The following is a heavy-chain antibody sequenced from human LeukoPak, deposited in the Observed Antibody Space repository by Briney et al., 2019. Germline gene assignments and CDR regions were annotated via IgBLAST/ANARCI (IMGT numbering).Heavy chain of an antibody. Sequence: PGGSLRLSCAASGFTFSSYSMNWVRQAPGKGLEWVSSISSSSSYIYYADSVKGRFTISRDNAKNSLYLQMNSLRAEDTAVYYCARDDLVVYAIRENAFDIWGQGTMVTVSS. J-gene: IGHJ3*02. V-gene: IGHV3-21*01. CDR2: ISSSSSYI. D-gene: IGHD2-8*02. CDR3: ARDDLVVYAIRENAFDI. CDR1: GFTFSSYS.